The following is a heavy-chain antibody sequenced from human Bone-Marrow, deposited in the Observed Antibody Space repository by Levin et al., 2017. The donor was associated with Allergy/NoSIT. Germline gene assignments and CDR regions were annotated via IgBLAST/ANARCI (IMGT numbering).Heavy chain of an antibody. V-gene: IGHV4-39*01. CDR1: GGSISSSSYY. J-gene: IGHJ5*02. CDR3: ARQPDHMWSP. CDR2: IYYSGST. D-gene: IGHD2-21*01. Sequence: GSLRLSRTVSGGSISSSSYYWGWIRQPPGKGLEWIGSIYYSGSTYYNPSLKSRVTISVDTSKNQFSLKLSSVTAADTAVYYCARQPDHMWSPWGQGTLVTVSS.